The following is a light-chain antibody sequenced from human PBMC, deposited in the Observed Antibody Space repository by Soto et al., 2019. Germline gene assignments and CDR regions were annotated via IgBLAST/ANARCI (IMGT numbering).Light chain of an antibody. CDR1: SSDVGRYNY. CDR3: NSYVGSNNYV. V-gene: IGLV2-8*01. Sequence: QSVLTHPPSASGSPGQSVTISCIGTSSDVGRYNYVSWYQHHPGKAPKLIIYEVTKRPSGVPDRFSGSKSGNTASLTVSGLQADDEADYYCNSYVGSNNYVFGTGTKVTAL. J-gene: IGLJ1*01. CDR2: EVT.